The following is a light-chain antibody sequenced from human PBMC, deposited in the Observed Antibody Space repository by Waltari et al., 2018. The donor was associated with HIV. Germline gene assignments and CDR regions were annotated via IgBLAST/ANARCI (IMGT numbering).Light chain of an antibody. CDR1: TSDVGTYNS. CDR2: DVN. J-gene: IGLJ2*01. V-gene: IGLV2-14*03. CDR3: SSSTTSSVLV. Sequence: QSALTQPASVSGSPGQSITISCTGTTSDVGTYNSVSWYQQAPGETPKLIIYDVNKRPKGIASRFSGSKSGNTASLTSSGLQAEDEADFYCSSSTTSSVLVFGGGTKLTVL.